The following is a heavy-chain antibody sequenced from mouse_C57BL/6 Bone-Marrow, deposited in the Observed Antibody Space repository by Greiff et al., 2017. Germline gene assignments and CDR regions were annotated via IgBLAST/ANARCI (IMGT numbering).Heavy chain of an antibody. D-gene: IGHD2-3*01. J-gene: IGHJ4*01. CDR2: SRNKANDYTT. CDR3: ARDAVDDYYAMDY. CDR1: GFTFSDFY. V-gene: IGHV7-1*01. Sequence: EVKLMESGGGLVQSGRSLRLSCATSGFTFSDFYMEWVRQAPGKGLEWIAASRNKANDYTTEYSASVKGRFIVSRDTSQSILYLQMNALRAEDTAIYYCARDAVDDYYAMDYWGQGTSVTVSS.